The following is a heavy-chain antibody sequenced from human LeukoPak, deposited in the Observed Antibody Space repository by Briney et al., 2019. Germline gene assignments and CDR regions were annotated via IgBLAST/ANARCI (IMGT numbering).Heavy chain of an antibody. CDR1: GGSISSSSYY. CDR3: ARDRVKVTTVTRMFDY. J-gene: IGHJ4*02. V-gene: IGHV4-39*07. Sequence: PSETLSLTCTVSGGSISSSSYYWGWIRQPPGKGLEWIGSIYYSGSTYYNPSLKSRVTISVDTSKNQFSLKLSSVTAADTAVYYCARDRVKVTTVTRMFDYWGQGTLVTVSS. CDR2: IYYSGST. D-gene: IGHD4-17*01.